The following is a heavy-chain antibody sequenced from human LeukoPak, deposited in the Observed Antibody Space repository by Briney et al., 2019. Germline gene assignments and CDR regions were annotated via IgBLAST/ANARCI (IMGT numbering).Heavy chain of an antibody. Sequence: GGSLRLSCAASGFTFDDYAMHWVRQAPGKGLEWVSLISGDGDSTYHADSVQGRVTISRDNSKNSLYLQMNSLRTEDTALYYCARRGVVVTAIDYWGQGTLVTVSS. CDR1: GFTFDDYA. J-gene: IGHJ4*02. D-gene: IGHD2-21*02. CDR2: ISGDGDST. CDR3: ARRGVVVTAIDY. V-gene: IGHV3-43*02.